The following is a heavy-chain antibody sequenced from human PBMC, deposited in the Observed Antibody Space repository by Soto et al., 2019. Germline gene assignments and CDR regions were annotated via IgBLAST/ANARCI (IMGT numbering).Heavy chain of an antibody. Sequence: GSLRLSCAASGFTFSSYAMSWVRQAPGKGLEWVSAISGSGGSTYYADSVKGRFTISRDNSKNTLYLQMNSLRAEDTAVYYCAKGVWFGELLTSYYYYMDVWGKGTTVTVSS. V-gene: IGHV3-23*01. D-gene: IGHD3-10*01. J-gene: IGHJ6*03. CDR2: ISGSGGST. CDR1: GFTFSSYA. CDR3: AKGVWFGELLTSYYYYMDV.